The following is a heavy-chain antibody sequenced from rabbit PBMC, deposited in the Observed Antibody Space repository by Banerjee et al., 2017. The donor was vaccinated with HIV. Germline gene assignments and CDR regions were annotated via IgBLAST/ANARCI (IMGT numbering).Heavy chain of an antibody. CDR1: GFDFSSNA. CDR3: ARLGGGGGDYGL. V-gene: IGHV1S45*01. J-gene: IGHJ4*01. Sequence: QEQLEESGGDLVKPGASLTLTCTASGFDFSSNAMCWVRQAPGKGLEWIACISFSSGSTYYASWAKGRFTISKTSSTTVTLQMTSLTAADTATYFCARLGGGGGDYGLWGPGTLVTVS. CDR2: ISFSSGST. D-gene: IGHD2-1*01.